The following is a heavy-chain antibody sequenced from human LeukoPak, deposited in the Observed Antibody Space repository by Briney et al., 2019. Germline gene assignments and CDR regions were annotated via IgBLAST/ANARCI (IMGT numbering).Heavy chain of an antibody. V-gene: IGHV3-7*01. D-gene: IGHD1-26*01. CDR1: GFTFSSYW. Sequence: QPGGSLRLSCAASGFTFSSYWMRWVRQAPGKGLELVANIKQDGSEKYYVDSVQGRFTIARDNAKNSLYLQMNSLRVEDTAMYYCARRIVGPTSGGDYWGQGTLVTVSS. J-gene: IGHJ4*02. CDR3: ARRIVGPTSGGDY. CDR2: IKQDGSEK.